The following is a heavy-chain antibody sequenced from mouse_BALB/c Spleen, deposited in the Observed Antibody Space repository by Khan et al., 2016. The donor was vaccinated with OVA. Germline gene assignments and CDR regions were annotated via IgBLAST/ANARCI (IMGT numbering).Heavy chain of an antibody. CDR1: GFSFTNYG. V-gene: IGHV2-6-1*01. CDR2: IWSDGST. Sequence: QVQLKESGPGLVAPSQSLSITCTISGFSFTNYGIHWVRQPPGKGLEWLVVIWSDGSTSYNSALKSRLNISRDNSKSQVFLRMNSLQTDDTAMYYCARQPYFHYYIMDYWGQGTSVIVSS. D-gene: IGHD2-10*01. J-gene: IGHJ4*01. CDR3: ARQPYFHYYIMDY.